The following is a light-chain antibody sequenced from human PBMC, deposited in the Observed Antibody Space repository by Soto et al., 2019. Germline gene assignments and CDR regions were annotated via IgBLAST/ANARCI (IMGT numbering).Light chain of an antibody. CDR1: QSISSY. V-gene: IGKV1-39*01. Sequence: DIQMTQSPSSLSASVGDRVTITCRASQSISSYLNWYQQKPGKAPKLLIYAASSLQSGVPSRFSGSGSGTDFALTISSLQPEDFATYYCQQSYSLPLTFGGGSMV. CDR3: QQSYSLPLT. CDR2: AAS. J-gene: IGKJ4*01.